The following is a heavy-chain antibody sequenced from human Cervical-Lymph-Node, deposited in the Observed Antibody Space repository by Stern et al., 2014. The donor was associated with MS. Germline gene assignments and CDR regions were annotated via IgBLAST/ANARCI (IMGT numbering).Heavy chain of an antibody. Sequence: QMQLVQSGAEVKKPGASVKVSCKASGYTFTSYDINWVRQATGQGLEWMGWMNPNSGNTDYAQKFQGRVTMTTNTSISTAYMELSSLRSEDTAVYYGAREFSLLAALPGYWGQGTLVTVSS. CDR2: MNPNSGNT. V-gene: IGHV1-8*01. CDR1: GYTFTSYD. CDR3: AREFSLLAALPGY. J-gene: IGHJ4*02. D-gene: IGHD6-6*01.